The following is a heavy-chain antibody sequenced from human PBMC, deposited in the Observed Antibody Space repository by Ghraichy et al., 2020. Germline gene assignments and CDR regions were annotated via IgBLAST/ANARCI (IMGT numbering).Heavy chain of an antibody. Sequence: SQTLSLTCTVSGGSISSYYWSWIRQPPGKGLEWIGYIYYSGSTNYNPSLKSRVTISVDTSKNQFSLKLSSVTAADTAVYYCARHQPVTRVGQWLPVVSFDIWGQGTMVTVSS. CDR1: GGSISSYY. CDR3: ARHQPVTRVGQWLPVVSFDI. V-gene: IGHV4-59*08. CDR2: IYYSGST. J-gene: IGHJ3*02. D-gene: IGHD6-19*01.